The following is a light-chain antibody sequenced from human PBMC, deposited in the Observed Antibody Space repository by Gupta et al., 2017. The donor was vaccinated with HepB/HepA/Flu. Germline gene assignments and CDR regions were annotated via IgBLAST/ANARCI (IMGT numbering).Light chain of an antibody. CDR2: GAS. CDR1: QPVGNIY. CDR3: QQWANSGWT. Sequence: EIVLTQSTGTLSLSQGERATLSCRASQPVGNIYVAWYQQKPGQALRLLIYGASSRAAGIPDRFSGSWSGTDFSLTINRLEPEDFAVYYCQQWANSGWTLGQGTKVEIK. J-gene: IGKJ1*01. V-gene: IGKV3-20*01.